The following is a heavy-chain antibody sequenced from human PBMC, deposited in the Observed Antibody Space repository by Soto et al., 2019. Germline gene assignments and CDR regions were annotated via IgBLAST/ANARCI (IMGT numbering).Heavy chain of an antibody. J-gene: IGHJ1*01. D-gene: IGHD2-15*01. CDR3: TGGYCTGGTCYSGYLQH. V-gene: IGHV3-73*02. CDR1: GFTFSGST. Sequence: EVQLVQSGGGLVQPGGSLKLSCAASGFTFSGSTVHWVRQASGEGLQWVGRIRSKANDYATTYIASVKGRFTISRDESSDTAYLQMSDLKTEDTAVYYCTGGYCTGGTCYSGYLQHWGQGALVTVFS. CDR2: IRSKANDYAT.